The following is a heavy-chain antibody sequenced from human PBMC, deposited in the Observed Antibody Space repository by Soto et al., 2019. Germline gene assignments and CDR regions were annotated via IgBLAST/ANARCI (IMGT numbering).Heavy chain of an antibody. Sequence: SETLSLTCTVSGGSISSYYWSWIRQPPGKGLEWIGYIYYSGSTNYNPSLKSRVTISVDTSKNQFSLKLSSVTAADTAVYYCARLGYCSSTSCYVGAFDIWGQGTMVTVSS. V-gene: IGHV4-59*08. D-gene: IGHD2-2*01. CDR2: IYYSGST. J-gene: IGHJ3*02. CDR1: GGSISSYY. CDR3: ARLGYCSSTSCYVGAFDI.